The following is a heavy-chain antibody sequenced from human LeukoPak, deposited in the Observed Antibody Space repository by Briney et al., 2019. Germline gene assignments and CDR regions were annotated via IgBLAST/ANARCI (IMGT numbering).Heavy chain of an antibody. CDR2: IVGSGGNM. Sequence: GGSLRLSCAASGFSFSSYAMSWVRQAPGKGPEWVSAIVGSGGNMYYADSVKGRFTISRDNFKSTLYLQRNSLRAEDTAVYYCAKGLTWDSTSCSDWGQGTLVTVSS. CDR3: AKGLTWDSTSCSD. V-gene: IGHV3-23*01. D-gene: IGHD2-2*01. CDR1: GFSFSSYA. J-gene: IGHJ4*02.